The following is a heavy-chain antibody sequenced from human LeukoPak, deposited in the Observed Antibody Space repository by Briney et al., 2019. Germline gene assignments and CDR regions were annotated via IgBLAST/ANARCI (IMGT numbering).Heavy chain of an antibody. CDR3: ARDRSSYQLHYYYMDV. J-gene: IGHJ6*03. V-gene: IGHV3-11*04. CDR2: ISSSGSTI. D-gene: IGHD2-2*01. CDR1: GFTFSDYY. Sequence: GGSLRLSCAASGFTFSDYYMSWIRQAPGKGLEWVSYISSSGSTIYYADSVKGRFTISRDNAKNSLYLQMNSLRAEDTAVYYCARDRSSYQLHYYYMDVWGKGTTVTVSS.